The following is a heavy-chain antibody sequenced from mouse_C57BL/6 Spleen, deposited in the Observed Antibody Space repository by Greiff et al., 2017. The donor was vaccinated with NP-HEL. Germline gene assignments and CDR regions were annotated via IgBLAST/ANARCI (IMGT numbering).Heavy chain of an antibody. Sequence: VQLQQSGAELVRPGASVTLSCKASGYTFTDYEMHWVKQTPVHGLEWIGAIDPETGGTAYNQKFKGKAILTADKSSSTAYMELRSVTSEGSAVYYCTRWFEAYWGQGTLVTVSA. CDR1: GYTFTDYE. J-gene: IGHJ3*01. V-gene: IGHV1-15*01. CDR3: TRWFEAY. CDR2: IDPETGGT. D-gene: IGHD2-2*01.